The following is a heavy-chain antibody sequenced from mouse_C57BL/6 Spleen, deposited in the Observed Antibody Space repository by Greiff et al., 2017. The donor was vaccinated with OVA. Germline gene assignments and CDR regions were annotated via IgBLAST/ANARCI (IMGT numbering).Heavy chain of an antibody. J-gene: IGHJ4*01. D-gene: IGHD2-3*01. Sequence: QVQLQQPGAELVKPGASVKLSCKASGYTFTSYWMQWVKQRPGQGLEWIGEIDPSDSYTNYNQKFKGKATLTVDTSSSTAYMQLSSLTSEDSAVYDGARRWLLEGTEAMDYWGQGTSVTVSS. V-gene: IGHV1-50*01. CDR2: IDPSDSYT. CDR1: GYTFTSYW. CDR3: ARRWLLEGTEAMDY.